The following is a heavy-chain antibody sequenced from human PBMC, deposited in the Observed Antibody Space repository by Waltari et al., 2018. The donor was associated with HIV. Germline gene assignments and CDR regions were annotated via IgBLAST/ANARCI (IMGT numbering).Heavy chain of an antibody. CDR3: ARGQGGSATYFFFYYMDV. J-gene: IGHJ6*03. Sequence: SSHAVHWVRQAPGQSLEWMGWINAGKGDTKYSQKFQDRIIITRDTSATTAYMELSSLRFEDTAVYYCARGQGGSATYFFFYYMDVWGKGTTVSVS. CDR2: INAGKGDT. D-gene: IGHD3-10*01. V-gene: IGHV1-3*01. CDR1: SSHA.